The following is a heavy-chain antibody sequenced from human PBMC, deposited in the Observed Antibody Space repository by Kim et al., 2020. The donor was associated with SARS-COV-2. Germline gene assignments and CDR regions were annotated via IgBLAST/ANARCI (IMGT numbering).Heavy chain of an antibody. V-gene: IGHV3-33*01. D-gene: IGHD2-15*01. CDR1: GFTFSSYG. J-gene: IGHJ6*02. Sequence: GGSLRLSCAASGFTFSSYGMHWVRQAPGKGLEWVAVIWYDGSNKYYADSVKGRFTISRDNSKNTLYLQMNSLRAEDTAVYYCARDHTLGYCSGGSCMSPNYYYGMDVWGQGPTVTVSS. CDR2: IWYDGSNK. CDR3: ARDHTLGYCSGGSCMSPNYYYGMDV.